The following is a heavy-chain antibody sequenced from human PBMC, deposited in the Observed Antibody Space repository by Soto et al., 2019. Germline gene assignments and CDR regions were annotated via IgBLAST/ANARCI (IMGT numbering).Heavy chain of an antibody. CDR3: ARVRPADGDYEGYYFDY. V-gene: IGHV3-33*01. J-gene: IGHJ4*02. CDR2: IWYDGSNK. D-gene: IGHD4-17*01. Sequence: PGGSLRLSCAASGFTFSSYGMHWVRQAPGKGLEWVAVIWYDGSNKYYADSVKGRFTISRDNSKNTLYLQMNSLRAEDTAVYYCARVRPADGDYEGYYFDYWGQGTLVTGS. CDR1: GFTFSSYG.